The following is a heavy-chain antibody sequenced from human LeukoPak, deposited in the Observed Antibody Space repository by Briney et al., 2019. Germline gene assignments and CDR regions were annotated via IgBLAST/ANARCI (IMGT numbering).Heavy chain of an antibody. CDR3: ARDLIAAAGPPGY. Sequence: ASVKVSCKASGGTFSSYAISWVRQAPGQGLEWMGGIIPIFGTANYAQKFQGRVTITTDESTSTAYMELSSLRSEDTAVYYCARDLIAAAGPPGYWGQGTLVTVSS. CDR2: IIPIFGTA. V-gene: IGHV1-69*05. CDR1: GGTFSSYA. D-gene: IGHD6-13*01. J-gene: IGHJ4*02.